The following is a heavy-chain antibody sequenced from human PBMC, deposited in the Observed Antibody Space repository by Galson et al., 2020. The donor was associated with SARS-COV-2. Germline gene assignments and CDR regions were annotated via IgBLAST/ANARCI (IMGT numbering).Heavy chain of an antibody. Sequence: ALHGESLKISCAASGFTFSRYWMHWVRQAPGKGLVWVSRIHRDGSGTIYADSVKGRFTISRDNARNTLYLQMISLRAEDTAVYYCARESAVQGGYYMDVWGKGTTVTVSS. CDR2: IHRDGSGT. CDR3: ARESAVQGGYYMDV. J-gene: IGHJ6*03. D-gene: IGHD3-10*01. V-gene: IGHV3-74*01. CDR1: GFTFSRYW.